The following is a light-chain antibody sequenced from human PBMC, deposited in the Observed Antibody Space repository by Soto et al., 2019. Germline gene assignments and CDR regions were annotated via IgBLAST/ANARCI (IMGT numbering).Light chain of an antibody. CDR3: SSYTSSNTLV. CDR1: SSAVGGYNY. J-gene: IGLJ3*02. CDR2: DVS. V-gene: IGLV2-14*01. Sequence: QSALTQPASVSGSPGQSISISCTGTSSAVGGYNYVSWYQQHPGKAPKLMIYDVSNRPSGVSNRFSGSKSGNTASLTISGLQAEDEADYYCSSYTSSNTLVFGGGTQLTVL.